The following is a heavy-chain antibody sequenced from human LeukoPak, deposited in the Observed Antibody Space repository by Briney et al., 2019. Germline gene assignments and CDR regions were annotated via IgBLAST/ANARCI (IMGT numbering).Heavy chain of an antibody. D-gene: IGHD7-27*01. CDR3: ARDVLGTNWFDP. CDR2: IYYSGST. J-gene: IGHJ5*02. V-gene: IGHV4-59*01. CDR1: GGSISSYY. Sequence: SETLSLTRTVSGGSISSYYWSWIRQPPGKGLEWIGYIYYSGSTNYNPSLKSRVTISVDTSKNQFSLKLSSVTAADTAVYYCARDVLGTNWFDPWGQGTLVTVSS.